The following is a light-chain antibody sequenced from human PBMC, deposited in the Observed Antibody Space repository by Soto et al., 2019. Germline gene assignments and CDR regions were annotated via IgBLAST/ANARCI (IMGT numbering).Light chain of an antibody. CDR1: QSVPSTY. CDR2: GAS. J-gene: IGKJ3*01. V-gene: IGKV3D-20*02. CDR3: QQRSNWGIT. Sequence: VLAQSPGTPSLSPGERATLSCSASQSVPSTYLAWYQQKPGQAPRLLIYGASTRATGIPDRFSGSGSGTDFTLTISRLEPEDFAVYYCQQRSNWGITFGPGTKVDIK.